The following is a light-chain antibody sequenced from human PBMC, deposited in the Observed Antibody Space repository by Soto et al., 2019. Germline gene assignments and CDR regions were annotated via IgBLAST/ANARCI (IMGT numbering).Light chain of an antibody. CDR3: QQYGSMPRT. CDR1: QSVSTSY. V-gene: IGKV3-20*01. J-gene: IGKJ1*01. Sequence: EIVLTPSPGTLSLSPGDRATPSCRASQSVSTSYLAWYQQKLGQAPRLPIYGASSRATGIPGRFSGSGSGTDFTLPISRLEPEDFAAYYCQQYGSMPRTFGQGTKVDIK. CDR2: GAS.